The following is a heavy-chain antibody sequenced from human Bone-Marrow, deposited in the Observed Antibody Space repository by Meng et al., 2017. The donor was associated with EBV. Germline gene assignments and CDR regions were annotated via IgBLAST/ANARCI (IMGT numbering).Heavy chain of an antibody. J-gene: IGHJ5*02. V-gene: IGHV4-4*02. CDR1: GGSISSSNW. Sequence: QVELKAVGLGLWKASGCLSLTWAASGGSISSSNWWSWVRQPPGKGLEWIEEIYHSGSTNYNPSLKSRVTISVDKSKNQFSLKLSSVTAADTAVYYCARDEDCSSTSCSWIDPWGQGTLVTVSS. CDR2: IYHSGST. D-gene: IGHD2-2*01. CDR3: ARDEDCSSTSCSWIDP.